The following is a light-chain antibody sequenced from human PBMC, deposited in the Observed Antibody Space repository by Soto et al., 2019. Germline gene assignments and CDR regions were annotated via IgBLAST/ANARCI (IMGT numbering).Light chain of an antibody. CDR3: QQYGSPPWT. J-gene: IGKJ1*01. CDR2: GAS. V-gene: IGKV3-20*01. Sequence: EVVLTQSPGTLSLSPGERATLSCRASQSVSSNYLAWCQQKPGQAPRLLIYGASSRATGIPDRFSGSGSGTDFTLTISRLEPEDFAVYYCQQYGSPPWTFGQGTKVDIK. CDR1: QSVSSNY.